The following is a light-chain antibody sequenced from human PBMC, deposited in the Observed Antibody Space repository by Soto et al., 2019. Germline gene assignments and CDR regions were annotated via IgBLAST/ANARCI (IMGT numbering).Light chain of an antibody. J-gene: IGLJ3*02. CDR1: RSNIGTNY. V-gene: IGLV1-51*01. CDR3: GTWDASLGVGV. CDR2: DDD. Sequence: QSVLTQPPSVSAAPRQTVTISCSGSRSNIGTNYVAWYRHLPGTAPKLLIYDDDKRPSGIPDRFSGSKSGTSATLGITGLQTGDEADYYCGTWDASLGVGVFGGGTKVTVL.